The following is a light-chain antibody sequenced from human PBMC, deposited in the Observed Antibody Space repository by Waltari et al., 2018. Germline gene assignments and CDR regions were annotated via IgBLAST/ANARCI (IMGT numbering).Light chain of an antibody. CDR3: CSYAASSTWV. Sequence: QSALTQPASVSGSPGQSITISCTGTSSDVGSYNLVSWYQQHPGKAPKLMISEVNKRPSGVSNRFAGSKSGNTASLTISGLQAEDEADYYCCSYAASSTWVFGGGTKLTVL. J-gene: IGLJ3*02. CDR1: SSDVGSYNL. V-gene: IGLV2-23*02. CDR2: EVN.